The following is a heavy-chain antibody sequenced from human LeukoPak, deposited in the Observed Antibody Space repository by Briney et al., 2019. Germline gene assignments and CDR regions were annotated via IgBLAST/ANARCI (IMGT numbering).Heavy chain of an antibody. CDR2: INYSGST. CDR1: GGSISSYY. CDR3: TRRVAVAGTPKAYFDY. V-gene: IGHV4-59*08. Sequence: SETLSLTCTVSGGSISSYYWNWIRQPPGKGPEWIGYINYSGSTNYNPSLKSRITMSEDTSKNQFSLKLASVTTADTAVYFCTRRVAVAGTPKAYFDYWGQGILVTVSS. J-gene: IGHJ4*02. D-gene: IGHD6-19*01.